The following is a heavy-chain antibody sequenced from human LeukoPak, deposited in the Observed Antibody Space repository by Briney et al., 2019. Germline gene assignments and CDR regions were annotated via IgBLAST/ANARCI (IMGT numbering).Heavy chain of an antibody. CDR1: GFTFSSYG. CDR2: IWYDGSNK. D-gene: IGHD3-3*01. V-gene: IGHV3-33*01. Sequence: GGSLRLSCAASGFTFSSYGMHWVRQAPGKGLEWVAVIWYDGSNKYYADSVKGRFTISRDNSKNTLYLQMNSLRAEDTAVYYCARDRAWNYFDYWGQGTLVTVSS. J-gene: IGHJ4*02. CDR3: ARDRAWNYFDY.